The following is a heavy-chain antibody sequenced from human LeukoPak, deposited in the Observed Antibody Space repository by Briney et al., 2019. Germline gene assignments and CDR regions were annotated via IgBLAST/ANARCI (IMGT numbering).Heavy chain of an antibody. CDR3: ARLSYGDYEDV. Sequence: SETLSLTCTVSGGSISSSSYYWGWTRQPPGKGLEWIGSIYYSGSTYYNPSLKSRVTISVDTSKNQFSLKLSSVTAADTAVYYCARLSYGDYEDVWGQGTLVTVSS. D-gene: IGHD4-17*01. CDR2: IYYSGST. V-gene: IGHV4-39*01. CDR1: GGSISSSSYY. J-gene: IGHJ4*02.